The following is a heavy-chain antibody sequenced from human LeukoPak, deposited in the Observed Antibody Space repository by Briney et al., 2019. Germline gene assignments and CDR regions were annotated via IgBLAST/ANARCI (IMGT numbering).Heavy chain of an antibody. J-gene: IGHJ3*02. Sequence: ASVKVSCKASGYTFTGFYIHWVRQAPGRGLEWMGWINPNSGGTNYAQKFQGWVIMTRDTSITTAYMELSRLRSDDTAVYYCARGSPHFDTVWGSPLWDIWGQGTMVTVSS. CDR2: INPNSGGT. D-gene: IGHD3-16*01. CDR3: ARGSPHFDTVWGSPLWDI. CDR1: GYTFTGFY. V-gene: IGHV1-2*04.